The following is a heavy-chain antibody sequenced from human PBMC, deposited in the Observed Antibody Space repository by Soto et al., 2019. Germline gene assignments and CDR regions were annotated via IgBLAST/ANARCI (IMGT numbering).Heavy chain of an antibody. V-gene: IGHV1-69*01. CDR1: GGTFSSYA. J-gene: IGHJ4*02. D-gene: IGHD1-26*01. Sequence: QVQLVQSGDEVEKPGSSVKVSCKASGGTFSSYAISWVRQAPGQGLEWMGGIIPIFGTANYAQKFQGRVTITADESTSTAYRELSSLRSEDTAVYYCARDLGSGSYYFPLFYWGQGTLVTVSS. CDR3: ARDLGSGSYYFPLFY. CDR2: IIPIFGTA.